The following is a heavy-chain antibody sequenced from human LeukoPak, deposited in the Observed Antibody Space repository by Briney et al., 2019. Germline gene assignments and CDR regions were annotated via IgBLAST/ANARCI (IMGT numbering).Heavy chain of an antibody. CDR2: IYYSGST. D-gene: IGHD6-13*01. Sequence: SETLSLTCTVSGGSISSSSYYWGWIRQPPGKGLEWIGSIYYSGSTYYNPSLKSRDTISVDTSKNQFSLKLSSVTAADTAVYYCARGASWYVRNYFDYWGQGTLVTVSS. CDR3: ARGASWYVRNYFDY. V-gene: IGHV4-39*07. J-gene: IGHJ4*02. CDR1: GGSISSSSYY.